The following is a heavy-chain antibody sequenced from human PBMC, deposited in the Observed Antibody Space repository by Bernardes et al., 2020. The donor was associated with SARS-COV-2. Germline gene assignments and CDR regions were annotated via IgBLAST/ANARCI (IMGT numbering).Heavy chain of an antibody. Sequence: SLSLSCEVSGFTFSSYTMNWVRQAPGKGLEWVSTITDSGDSTYYADSVKGRFTISRDNSKDRLYLQMNSLRAEDTAVYFCAKRRVEWELLHYFDSWGQGTLVTVSS. CDR2: ITDSGDST. D-gene: IGHD1-26*01. CDR3: AKRRVEWELLHYFDS. CDR1: GFTFSSYT. J-gene: IGHJ4*02. V-gene: IGHV3-23*01.